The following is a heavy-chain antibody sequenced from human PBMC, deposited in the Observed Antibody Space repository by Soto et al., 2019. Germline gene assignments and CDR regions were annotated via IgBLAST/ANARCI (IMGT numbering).Heavy chain of an antibody. D-gene: IGHD6-19*01. Sequence: PSETLSLSCTVSGGSIRSSSNYWGWIRQPPGKGLEWIGSFYYSGSTYYNPSLMSRVTISVDTSKNQFPLKVSSVTAADTAVYYCARHNHQCLPSHFAFWGQGTLVTVSS. J-gene: IGHJ4*02. CDR2: FYYSGST. CDR3: ARHNHQCLPSHFAF. CDR1: GGSIRSSSNY. V-gene: IGHV4-39*01.